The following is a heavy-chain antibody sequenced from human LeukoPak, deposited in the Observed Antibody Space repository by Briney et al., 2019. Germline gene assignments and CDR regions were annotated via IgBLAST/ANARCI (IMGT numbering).Heavy chain of an antibody. CDR2: ISAYNGNT. CDR1: GYTFTGYG. V-gene: IGHV1-18*01. J-gene: IGHJ4*02. CDR3: ARSGPKTPLYYFDY. D-gene: IGHD6-25*01. Sequence: ASVKVSCKASGYTFTGYGISWVRQAPGQRLEGMGWISAYNGNTNYAQKLQGRVTMTTDTSTSTAYMELRSLRSDDTAVYYCARSGPKTPLYYFDYWGQGTLVTVSS.